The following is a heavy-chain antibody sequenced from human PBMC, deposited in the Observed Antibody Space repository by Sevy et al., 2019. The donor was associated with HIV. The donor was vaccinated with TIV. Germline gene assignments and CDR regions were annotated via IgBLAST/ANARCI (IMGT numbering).Heavy chain of an antibody. CDR2: IHTNEKT. D-gene: IGHD3-16*01. J-gene: IGHJ5*02. CDR1: GASISDFY. V-gene: IGHV4-4*07. Sequence: SETLSLTCTVSGASISDFYWGWIRQPAGRGLEWIGRIHTNEKTDYNPSLKSRVTMSVDTSRNQFPLRLTSVTAADSAVYYCARGLGYNWFDPWGQGTLVTVSS. CDR3: ARGLGYNWFDP.